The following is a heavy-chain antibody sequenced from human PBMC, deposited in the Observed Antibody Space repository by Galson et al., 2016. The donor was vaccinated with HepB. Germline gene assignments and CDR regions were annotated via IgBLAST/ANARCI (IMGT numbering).Heavy chain of an antibody. CDR2: ISHSGTT. V-gene: IGHV4-34*01. Sequence: SETLSLTCAVSGGSFSGDYWSWIRQAPGEGLQWIGEISHSGTTNYNPSLRSRVILSVDTSKNQFSLRLSSVTAADTAVYYCARGHIAPTGGPPLFDYWGQGTQVTVSS. D-gene: IGHD6-13*01. CDR3: ARGHIAPTGGPPLFDY. CDR1: GGSFSGDY. J-gene: IGHJ4*02.